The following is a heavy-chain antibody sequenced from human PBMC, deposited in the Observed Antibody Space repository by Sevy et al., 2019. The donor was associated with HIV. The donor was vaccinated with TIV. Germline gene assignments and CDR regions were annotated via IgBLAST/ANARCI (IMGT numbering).Heavy chain of an antibody. CDR2: LIENGVDT. J-gene: IGHJ4*02. CDR1: GFTFNNYA. CDR3: VKDYMFAADWAPDS. V-gene: IGHV3-23*01. Sequence: GGSLRLSCVASGFTFNNYAMSWVRQPPGKGLEWVSGLIENGVDTYYSDSVRGRFTISRNNSKNTLYLQMNSLRAEDTAIYYCVKDYMFAADWAPDSWGQGTLVTVSS. D-gene: IGHD3-10*02.